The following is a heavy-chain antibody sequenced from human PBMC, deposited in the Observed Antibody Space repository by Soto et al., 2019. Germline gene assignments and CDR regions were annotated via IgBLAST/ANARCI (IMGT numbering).Heavy chain of an antibody. CDR2: ISGSGRTI. D-gene: IGHD3-16*01. Sequence: QVQLVESGGGLVKPGGSLRLSCAASGIIFSDYMSWVRQAPGKGLEWLSYISGSGRTIYSADSVKGRFTISRDNATNSLHLQMNNLRAEDTAVYYCARLPFPWGGFDPWGQGTLVNVSS. CDR1: GIIFSDY. CDR3: ARLPFPWGGFDP. V-gene: IGHV3-11*01. J-gene: IGHJ5*02.